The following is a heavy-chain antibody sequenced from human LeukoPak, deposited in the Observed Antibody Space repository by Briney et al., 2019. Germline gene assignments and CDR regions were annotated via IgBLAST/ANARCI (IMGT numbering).Heavy chain of an antibody. J-gene: IGHJ4*02. D-gene: IGHD3-10*01. CDR2: IYYSGST. CDR3: ARDTPYYYGSGSYLDY. Sequence: SETLSLTCTVSGGSISSYYWSWIRQPPGKGLEWIGYIYYSGSTNYNPSPKSRVTISVDTSKNQFSLKLSSVTAADTAVYYCARDTPYYYGSGSYLDYWGQGTLVTVSS. CDR1: GGSISSYY. V-gene: IGHV4-59*01.